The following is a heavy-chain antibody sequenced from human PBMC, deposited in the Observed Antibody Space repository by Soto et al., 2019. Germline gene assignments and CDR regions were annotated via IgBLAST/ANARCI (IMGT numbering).Heavy chain of an antibody. J-gene: IGHJ6*02. CDR3: AKDRTGVAARRRSYQYYGRDV. CDR1: GFTFSSYW. V-gene: IGHV3-7*01. D-gene: IGHD6-6*01. Sequence: QPGGSLRLSCAASGFTFSSYWMSWVRQAPGKGLEWVANIKQDGSEKYYVDSVKGRFTISRDNAKNSLYLQMNSLRAEDTAVYFCAKDRTGVAARRRSYQYYGRDVWRQVNT. CDR2: IKQDGSEK.